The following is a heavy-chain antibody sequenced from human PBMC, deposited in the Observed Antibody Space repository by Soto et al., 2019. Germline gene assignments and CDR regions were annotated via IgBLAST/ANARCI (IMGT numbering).Heavy chain of an antibody. J-gene: IGHJ2*01. Sequence: QVQLQESGPGLVKPSETLSLTCTVSGGSVSSGSYYWSWIRQPPGKGLEWIGYIYYRGSTNYNPSPTRRVTIAVDTSKNQFSLRLSCVTAADTAVYYCAREYCSSTSCPNWYFDLWGRGTLVTVSS. CDR1: GGSVSSGSYY. CDR2: IYYRGST. D-gene: IGHD2-2*01. V-gene: IGHV4-61*01. CDR3: AREYCSSTSCPNWYFDL.